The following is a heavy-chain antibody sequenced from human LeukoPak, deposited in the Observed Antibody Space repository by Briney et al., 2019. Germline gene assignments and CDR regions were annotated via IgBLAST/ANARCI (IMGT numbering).Heavy chain of an antibody. J-gene: IGHJ3*02. V-gene: IGHV3-53*01. CDR2: IYSGGST. Sequence: GGSLRLSCAASGFTVSTNCMIWVRQPPGKGLEWVSIIYSGGSTYYADSVKGRFTISRDNSKNTLYLQMNSLRAEDTAVYYCARHLSGDDIWGQGTMVTVSS. CDR3: ARHLSGDDI. CDR1: GFTVSTNC. D-gene: IGHD4-17*01.